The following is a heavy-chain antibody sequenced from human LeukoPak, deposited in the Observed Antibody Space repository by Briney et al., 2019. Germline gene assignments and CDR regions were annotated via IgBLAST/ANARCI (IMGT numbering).Heavy chain of an antibody. J-gene: IGHJ5*02. CDR2: IYYSGST. Sequence: SETLSLTCTVYGGSISSSSYYWGWIRQPPGKGLEWIGSIYYSGSTYYNPSLESRVTISVDTSKNQFSLKLSSVTAADTAVYYCARGSGYSYGYEFDPWGQGTLVTVSS. CDR1: GGSISSSSYY. D-gene: IGHD5-18*01. CDR3: ARGSGYSYGYEFDP. V-gene: IGHV4-39*01.